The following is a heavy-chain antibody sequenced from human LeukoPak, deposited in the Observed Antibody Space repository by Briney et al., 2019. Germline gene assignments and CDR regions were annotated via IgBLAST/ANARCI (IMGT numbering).Heavy chain of an antibody. J-gene: IGHJ4*02. Sequence: ASVKVSCKASGYTFASYDINWVRQATGQGLEWMGWMNPNSGNTGYAQKFQGRVTMTRNTSISTAYMELSSLRSEDTAVYYCARVPPYCSGGSCYDYWGQGTLVTVSS. D-gene: IGHD2-15*01. V-gene: IGHV1-8*02. CDR1: GYTFASYD. CDR3: ARVPPYCSGGSCYDY. CDR2: MNPNSGNT.